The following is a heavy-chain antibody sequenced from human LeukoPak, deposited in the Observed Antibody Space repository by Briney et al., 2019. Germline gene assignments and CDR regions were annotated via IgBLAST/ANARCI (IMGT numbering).Heavy chain of an antibody. D-gene: IGHD6-13*01. CDR1: GGSISSGGYY. J-gene: IGHJ5*02. V-gene: IGHV4-31*03. CDR3: ASGYSSPYNWFDP. Sequence: SETLSLTCTVSGGSISSGGYYWSWIRQHPGKGLEWIGYIYYSGSTYYNPSLKSRVTISVDTSKNQFSLKLSSVTAADTAVYYCASGYSSPYNWFDPWGQGTLVTVSS. CDR2: IYYSGST.